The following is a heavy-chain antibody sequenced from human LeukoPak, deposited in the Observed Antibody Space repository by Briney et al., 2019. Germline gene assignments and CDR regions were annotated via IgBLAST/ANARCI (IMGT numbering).Heavy chain of an antibody. CDR2: IRNKANTYAT. V-gene: IGHV3-73*01. J-gene: IGHJ4*02. CDR3: AKGVSGSYSLLSY. CDR1: GFTFSDSA. D-gene: IGHD3-10*01. Sequence: PGGSLRLSCAASGFTFSDSAIHWVRQASGKGLEWVGRIRNKANTYATAYAASVNGRFTISRDDSKNTLYLQMNSLRAEDTAVYYCAKGVSGSYSLLSYWGQGTLVTVSS.